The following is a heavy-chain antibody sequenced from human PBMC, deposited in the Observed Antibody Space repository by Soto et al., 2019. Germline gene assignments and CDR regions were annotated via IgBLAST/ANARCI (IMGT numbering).Heavy chain of an antibody. CDR1: GFTFTSSA. D-gene: IGHD2-15*01. J-gene: IGHJ4*02. CDR3: ARGCGGGSCYSRSWDY. V-gene: IGHV1-58*01. Sequence: GASVKVSCKASGFTFTSSAVQWVRQARGQRLEWIGWIVVGSGNTGYAQKFQGRVTMTRNTSISTAYMELSSLRSEDTAVYYCARGCGGGSCYSRSWDYWGQGTLVTVSS. CDR2: IVVGSGNT.